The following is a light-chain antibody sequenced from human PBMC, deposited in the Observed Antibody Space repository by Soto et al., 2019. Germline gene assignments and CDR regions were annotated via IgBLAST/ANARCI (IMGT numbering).Light chain of an antibody. CDR1: ESIRTW. J-gene: IGKJ1*01. CDR3: QQYRSCPQV. V-gene: IGKV1-5*01. CDR2: DAS. Sequence: DIQMTPSPSTLSGSVVDRVTITCRASESIRTWLAWYQHKPGKAPKFLIYDASSLESGVPSRFSGSGSGTEITLTNSSLQPGDLAAYFCQQYRSCPQVVGQGTKVDIK.